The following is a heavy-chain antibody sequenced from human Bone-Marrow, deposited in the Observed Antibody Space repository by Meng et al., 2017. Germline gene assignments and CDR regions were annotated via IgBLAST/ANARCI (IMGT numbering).Heavy chain of an antibody. CDR1: GYSFTDYW. V-gene: IGHV5-51*01. J-gene: IGHJ4*02. CDR2: IYPGDSDT. CDR3: ARGRTYYYDSSGYYYYPDFDY. D-gene: IGHD3-22*01. Sequence: GESLKISCEGSGYSFTDYWIGWVRQMPGKGLEWMGIIYPGDSDTRYSPSFQGQVTISADKSISTAYLQWSSLKASDTAMYYCARGRTYYYDSSGYYYYPDFDYWGQGTLVTGSS.